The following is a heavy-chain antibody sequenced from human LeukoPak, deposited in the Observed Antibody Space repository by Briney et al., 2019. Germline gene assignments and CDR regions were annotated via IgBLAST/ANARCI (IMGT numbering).Heavy chain of an antibody. D-gene: IGHD1-1*01. CDR2: IYYSGNT. CDR3: ARRFTGTLDY. J-gene: IGHJ4*02. CDR1: GDSISTSNSY. V-gene: IGHV4-39*07. Sequence: SETLSLTCTVSGDSISTSNSYWGWIRQPPGKGLEWIGSIYYSGNTYYNASLKSRVTISVDTSKNQFSLKLSSVTAADTAVYYCARRFTGTLDYWGQGTLVTVSS.